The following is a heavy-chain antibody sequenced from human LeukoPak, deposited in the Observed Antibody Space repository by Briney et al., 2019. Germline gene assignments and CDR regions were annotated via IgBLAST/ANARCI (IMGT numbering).Heavy chain of an antibody. CDR3: ARGRGRWFDP. J-gene: IGHJ5*02. V-gene: IGHV4-59*11. CDR2: IYYRGST. Sequence: SETLSLTCTVSGGSISSHYWSWIRQPPGKGLEWIGYIYYRGSTNYNPSLKSRVTISVDTSKNQFSLKLSSVTAADTAVYYCARGRGRWFDPWGQGTLVTVSS. CDR1: GGSISSHY.